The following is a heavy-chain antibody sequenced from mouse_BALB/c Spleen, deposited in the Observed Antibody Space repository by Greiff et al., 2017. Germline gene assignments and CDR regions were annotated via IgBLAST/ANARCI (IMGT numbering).Heavy chain of an antibody. J-gene: IGHJ2*01. Sequence: VQLQQSGAELARPGASVKLSCKASGYTFTSYWMQWVKQRPGQGLEWIGAIYPGDGDTRYTQKFKGKATLTADKSSSTAYMQLSSLASEDSAVYYCARWTMITTGYFDYWGQGTTLTVSS. CDR1: GYTFTSYW. D-gene: IGHD2-4*01. V-gene: IGHV1-87*01. CDR3: ARWTMITTGYFDY. CDR2: IYPGDGDT.